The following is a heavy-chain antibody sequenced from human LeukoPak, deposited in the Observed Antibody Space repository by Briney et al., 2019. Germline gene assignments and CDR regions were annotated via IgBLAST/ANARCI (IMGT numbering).Heavy chain of an antibody. D-gene: IGHD5-12*01. CDR2: INTDGTTT. Sequence: GGSLRLSCGASGFTFINYWMHWVRQAPGKGLVWVSRINTDGTTTNYADSVKGRFTISRDNAKNTLDLQMNSLRAEDTAVYYCARGGDDIGDYWGQGTLVTVSS. CDR3: ARGGDDIGDY. J-gene: IGHJ4*02. V-gene: IGHV3-74*01. CDR1: GFTFINYW.